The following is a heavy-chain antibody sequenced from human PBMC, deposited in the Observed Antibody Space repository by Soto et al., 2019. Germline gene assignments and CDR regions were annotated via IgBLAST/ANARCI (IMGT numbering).Heavy chain of an antibody. V-gene: IGHV4-39*01. CDR2: IYYSGST. Sequence: SETLSLTCTVTGVSIRSSSYYWGWIRQPPRNGLEWIGSIYYSGSTYYNPSLKSRVTISVDTSKNRFSLKLSSVTAADTAVYYCARLWSGLLWFGELLPDYYYYGMDVWGQGTTVT. J-gene: IGHJ6*02. CDR1: GVSIRSSSYY. CDR3: ARLWSGLLWFGELLPDYYYYGMDV. D-gene: IGHD3-10*01.